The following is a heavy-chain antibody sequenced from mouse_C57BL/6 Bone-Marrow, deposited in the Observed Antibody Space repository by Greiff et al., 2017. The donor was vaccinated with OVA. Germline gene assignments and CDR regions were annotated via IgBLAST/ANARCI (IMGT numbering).Heavy chain of an antibody. J-gene: IGHJ3*01. D-gene: IGHD1-1*01. CDR3: ARSPSTVVAPFAY. V-gene: IGHV1-19*01. CDR2: INPYNGGT. Sequence: EVQLQQSGPVLVKPGASVKMSCKASGYTFTDYYMNWVKQSHGKSLEWIGVINPYNGGTSYNQKFKGKATLTVDKSSSTAYMELNSLTSEDSAVYYCARSPSTVVAPFAYWGQGTLITVSA. CDR1: GYTFTDYY.